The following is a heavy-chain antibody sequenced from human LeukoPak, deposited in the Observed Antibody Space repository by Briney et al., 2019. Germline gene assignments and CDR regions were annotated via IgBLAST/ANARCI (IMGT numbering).Heavy chain of an antibody. V-gene: IGHV4-34*01. CDR3: ARGNSSRGYSYGPSTYGMDV. CDR2: INHSGST. Sequence: SETLSLTCAVYGGSFSGYYWSWLRQPPGKGLEWIGEINHSGSTNYNPSLKSRVTISVDTSKNQFSLKLSSVTAADTAVYYCARGNSSRGYSYGPSTYGMDVWGQGTTVTVSS. CDR1: GGSFSGYY. D-gene: IGHD5-18*01. J-gene: IGHJ6*02.